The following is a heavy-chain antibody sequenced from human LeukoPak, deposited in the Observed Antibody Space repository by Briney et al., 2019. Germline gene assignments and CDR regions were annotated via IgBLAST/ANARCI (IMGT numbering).Heavy chain of an antibody. D-gene: IGHD2-2*01. J-gene: IGHJ6*02. CDR3: ARLGPAASIASPGYYGMDV. CDR1: GYSFTTYW. V-gene: IGHV5-51*01. Sequence: GESLKISCKGSGYSFTTYWIGWVRQMPGKGLEWMGIIYPGDSDTRYSPSFQGQVTISADKSISTAYVQWSSLKASDTAMYYCARLGPAASIASPGYYGMDVWGQGTTVTVSS. CDR2: IYPGDSDT.